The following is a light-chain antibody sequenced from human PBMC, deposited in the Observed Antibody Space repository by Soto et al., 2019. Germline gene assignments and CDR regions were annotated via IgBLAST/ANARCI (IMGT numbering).Light chain of an antibody. CDR1: QSISSY. Sequence: DIQMTQSPSSLSASVGDRVTIACRASQSISSYLNGYQQKPGKAPKVLIYAASSLESGVPSRFSGRGSGTDFTLTISSLQPEDIATNYWQQSYSTPRTCGQGTKVEIK. J-gene: IGKJ1*01. V-gene: IGKV1-39*01. CDR3: QQSYSTPRT. CDR2: AAS.